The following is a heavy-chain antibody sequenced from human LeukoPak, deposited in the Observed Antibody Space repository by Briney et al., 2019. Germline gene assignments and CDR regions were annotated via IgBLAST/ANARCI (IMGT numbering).Heavy chain of an antibody. D-gene: IGHD1-26*01. CDR1: GYTFTGYY. CDR3: ARVFGRQLPDY. J-gene: IGHJ4*02. CDR2: INPDSGGT. Sequence: ASVKVSCKASGYTFTGYYMHWVRQAPGQGLEWMGWINPDSGGTNFAQKFQGRVSMTRDTSISTAYMELSRLRSDDTAVYYCARVFGRQLPDYWGQGTLVTVSS. V-gene: IGHV1-2*02.